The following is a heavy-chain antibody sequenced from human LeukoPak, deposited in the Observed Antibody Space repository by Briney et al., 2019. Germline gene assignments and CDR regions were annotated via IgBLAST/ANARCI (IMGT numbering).Heavy chain of an antibody. J-gene: IGHJ4*02. CDR1: GGTFSSHA. CDR2: IIPILGTP. D-gene: IGHD3-22*01. Sequence: EASVKVSCKASGGTFSSHAISWVRQAPGQGLDWMGGIIPILGTPNYAQKFQGRVTITADESTSTAYMELSSLRSDDTAVYYCASRTYFYDGIGYYYAPFDFWGQGTLVTVSS. V-gene: IGHV1-69*13. CDR3: ASRTYFYDGIGYYYAPFDF.